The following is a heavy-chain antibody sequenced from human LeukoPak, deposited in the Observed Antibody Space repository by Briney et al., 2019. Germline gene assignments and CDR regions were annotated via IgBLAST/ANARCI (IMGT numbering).Heavy chain of an antibody. CDR3: ARAVGYCSSTTCYDWYFDL. CDR1: GFTFSSYS. CDR2: ISSGSIYI. V-gene: IGHV3-21*01. D-gene: IGHD2-2*01. Sequence: GGSLRLSCAASGFTFSSYSMNWVRQAPGKGLEWVSSISSGSIYIYYADSVKGRFTISRDNAKNSLYLQMNSLRAEDTAVYYCARAVGYCSSTTCYDWYFDLWGRGTLVTVSS. J-gene: IGHJ2*01.